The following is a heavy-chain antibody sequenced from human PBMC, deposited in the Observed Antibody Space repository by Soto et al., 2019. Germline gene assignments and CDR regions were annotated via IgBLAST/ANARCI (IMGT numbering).Heavy chain of an antibody. D-gene: IGHD1-26*01. J-gene: IGHJ6*02. Sequence: EVQLLESGGGLVQPGGSLRLSCVASGFTFSSYAMSWVRQAPGKGLEWVSAISGSGGSTYYADSVKGRFTISRDNSKNTLYLQMNSLRAEDTAVYYCAKGSGSYLPYGYGMDVWGQGTAVTVSS. CDR2: ISGSGGST. V-gene: IGHV3-23*01. CDR1: GFTFSSYA. CDR3: AKGSGSYLPYGYGMDV.